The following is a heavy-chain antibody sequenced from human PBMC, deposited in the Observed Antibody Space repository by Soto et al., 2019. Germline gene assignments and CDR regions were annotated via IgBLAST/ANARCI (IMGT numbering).Heavy chain of an antibody. CDR1: GYTFTNYG. V-gene: IGHV1-18*01. CDR3: ARDQAMAQFDY. D-gene: IGHD5-18*01. CDR2: INAYNGNS. Sequence: QVQLVQSGAEVKKPGASVKVSCKASGYTFTNYGISWVQPAPGQGLEWMGWINAYNGNSKYAQKLQGRVTMTTDTSTSTAYMELRSLRSDDTAVYYCARDQAMAQFDYWGQGTLVTVSS. J-gene: IGHJ4*02.